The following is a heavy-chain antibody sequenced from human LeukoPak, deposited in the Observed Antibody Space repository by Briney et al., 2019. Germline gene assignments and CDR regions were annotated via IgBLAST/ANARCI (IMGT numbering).Heavy chain of an antibody. Sequence: SETLSLTCAVYGGSFSGYYWSWIRQPPGKGLEWIGEINHSGSTNYSPSLKSRVTISVDTSKNQFSLKLSSVTAADTAVYYCARLKSRNYYDSSGYPDYWGQGTLVTVSS. J-gene: IGHJ4*02. V-gene: IGHV4-34*01. D-gene: IGHD3-22*01. CDR1: GGSFSGYY. CDR2: INHSGST. CDR3: ARLKSRNYYDSSGYPDY.